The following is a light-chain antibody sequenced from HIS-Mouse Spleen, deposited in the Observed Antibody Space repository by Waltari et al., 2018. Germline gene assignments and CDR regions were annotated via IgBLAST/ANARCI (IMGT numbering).Light chain of an antibody. V-gene: IGLV6-57*02. J-gene: IGLJ2*01. CDR2: EDN. Sequence: NFMLTQPHSVSESPGKTVTISCTGSSGSIASNYVQWYQQRPGSAPTTVIYEDNQRPSGAPDRFSASIDSSSNSASLTISGLKTEDEADYSCQSYDSSNVVFGGGTKLTVL. CDR1: SGSIASNY. CDR3: QSYDSSNVV.